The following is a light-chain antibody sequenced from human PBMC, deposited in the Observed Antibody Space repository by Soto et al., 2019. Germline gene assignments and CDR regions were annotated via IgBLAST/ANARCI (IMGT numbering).Light chain of an antibody. Sequence: EIVLTQSPGTLSLSPGERSTLSVRSSQSRSNNIYLACYQQKPGQAPRLLIYGASSRATGIPDRFSGSGSGTDFTLTISSLQPEDFATYFCQHGYSTPLTFGGGTKVDIK. CDR3: QHGYSTPLT. CDR2: GAS. J-gene: IGKJ4*01. CDR1: QSRSNNIY. V-gene: IGKV3-20*01.